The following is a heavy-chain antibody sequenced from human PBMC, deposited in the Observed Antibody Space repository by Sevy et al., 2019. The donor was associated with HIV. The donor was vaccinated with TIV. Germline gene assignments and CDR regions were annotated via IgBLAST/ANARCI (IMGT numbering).Heavy chain of an antibody. V-gene: IGHV5-10-1*01. CDR1: GYSFTSYW. CDR3: ARQGRRLLWFGELFGEDY. D-gene: IGHD3-10*01. CDR2: IDPSDSYT. J-gene: IGHJ4*02. Sequence: GESLKISRKGSGYSFTSYWISWVRQMPGKGLEWMGRIDPSDSYTNYSPSFQGHVTISADKSLSTAYLQWSSLKASDTAMYYCARQGRRLLWFGELFGEDYWGQGTLVTVSS.